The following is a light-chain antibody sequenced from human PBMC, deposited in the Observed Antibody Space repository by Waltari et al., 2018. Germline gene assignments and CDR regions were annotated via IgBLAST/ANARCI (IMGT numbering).Light chain of an antibody. J-gene: IGKJ1*01. CDR3: QQYNNWPET. CDR1: QSIGSN. Sequence: DIWMTQSPATLSVSPGERATLPCRASQSIGSNLAWYQPKPGQAPMFLIYGASTRATGIPVRFSGSGSGTEFTLTISSLQSADFAVYFCQQYNNWPETFGQGTKVEIK. V-gene: IGKV3-15*01. CDR2: GAS.